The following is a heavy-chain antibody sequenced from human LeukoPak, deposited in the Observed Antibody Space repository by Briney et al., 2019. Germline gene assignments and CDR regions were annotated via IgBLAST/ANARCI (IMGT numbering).Heavy chain of an antibody. V-gene: IGHV1-8*01. CDR2: MNPNRGNT. D-gene: IGHD6-6*01. CDR3: ARWATSIAARRRGGYYYYGMDV. J-gene: IGHJ6*02. Sequence: ASVKVSCKASGYTFTSYDINWVRQATGQGLEWMGWMNPNRGNTGYAQKFQGRVTMTRNTSISTAYMELSSLRSEDTAVYYCARWATSIAARRRGGYYYYGMDVWGQGTTVTVSS. CDR1: GYTFTSYD.